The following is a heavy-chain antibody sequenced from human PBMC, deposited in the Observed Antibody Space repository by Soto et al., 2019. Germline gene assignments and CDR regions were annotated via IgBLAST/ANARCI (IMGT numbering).Heavy chain of an antibody. J-gene: IGHJ3*02. V-gene: IGHV1-18*01. Sequence: QVQLVQSGAEVKKPGASVKVSCKASGYTFTSYGISWVRQAPGQGLEWMGWISAYNGNTNYAQKLQGRVTMTTDTSTSTAYMELRSLRSDDTAVYYCALQYWYDSSGQDAFDIWGQGTMVTVSS. CDR3: ALQYWYDSSGQDAFDI. D-gene: IGHD3-22*01. CDR2: ISAYNGNT. CDR1: GYTFTSYG.